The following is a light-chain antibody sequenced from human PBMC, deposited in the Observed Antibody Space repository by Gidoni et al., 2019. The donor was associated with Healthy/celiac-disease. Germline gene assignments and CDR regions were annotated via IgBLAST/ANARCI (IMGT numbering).Light chain of an antibody. CDR2: WAS. Sequence: DLVLTPSPDSLAVSLGERATINCKSSQSVLYSSHNKNYLAWYQQKPGQPPKLLIYWASTRESGVPDRFSGSGSGTDFTLTSSSLQAEDVAVYYCQQYYSTPPLTCGGGTKVEIK. V-gene: IGKV4-1*01. CDR3: QQYYSTPPLT. CDR1: QSVLYSSHNKNY. J-gene: IGKJ4*01.